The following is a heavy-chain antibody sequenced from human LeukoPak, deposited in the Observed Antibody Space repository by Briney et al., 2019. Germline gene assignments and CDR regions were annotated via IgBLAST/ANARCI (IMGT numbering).Heavy chain of an antibody. D-gene: IGHD6-19*01. Sequence: PGGSLRLSCAASGFTFSIYAMSWVRQAPGKGLEWVSAISGSGGSTYYADSVKGRFTISRDNSKNTLYLQMNSLRAEDTAVYYCAKRNRIAVASSVFDYWGQGTLVTVSS. CDR1: GFTFSIYA. CDR3: AKRNRIAVASSVFDY. V-gene: IGHV3-23*01. J-gene: IGHJ4*02. CDR2: ISGSGGST.